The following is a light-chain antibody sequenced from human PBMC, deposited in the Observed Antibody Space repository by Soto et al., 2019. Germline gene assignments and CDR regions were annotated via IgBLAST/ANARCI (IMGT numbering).Light chain of an antibody. CDR1: QSVSSSY. CDR3: QQYDSSLGLT. V-gene: IGKV3-20*01. J-gene: IGKJ4*01. Sequence: EIVLTQSPGTLSLSPGERATLSCRASQSVSSSYLAWYQQKPGQAPRLLIYGASSRATGIPDRFSGSGSGTDFTLTISRLEPEDFAVYYWQQYDSSLGLTFVRGTKVEIK. CDR2: GAS.